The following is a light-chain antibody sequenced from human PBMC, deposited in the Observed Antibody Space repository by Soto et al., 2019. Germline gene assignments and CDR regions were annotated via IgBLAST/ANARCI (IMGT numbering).Light chain of an antibody. CDR2: ENN. CDR1: SSNIGNNY. V-gene: IGLV1-51*02. Sequence: QSVLTQPPSVSAAPGQKVTISCSGSSSNIGNNYVSWYQQLPGTAPKLLIYENNKRPSGIPDRFSGSKSGTSATLGITGLQTGDEADYYCGTWDNSLSGAVFGGGTKLTVL. CDR3: GTWDNSLSGAV. J-gene: IGLJ7*01.